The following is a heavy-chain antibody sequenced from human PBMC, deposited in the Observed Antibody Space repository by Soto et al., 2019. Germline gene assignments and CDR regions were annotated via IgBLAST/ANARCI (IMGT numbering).Heavy chain of an antibody. D-gene: IGHD1-20*01. CDR2: VFHTGNT. Sequence: SETLSLTCSVSGDSIRSYYWTLIRQPPGKGLQWIGYVFHTGNTNYNPSLKSRVTISEDASKNQVSLRLTSVTAADTAVYFCAREQYNWKIWGQGTLVTSPQ. CDR3: AREQYNWKI. CDR1: GDSIRSYY. V-gene: IGHV4-59*01. J-gene: IGHJ4*02.